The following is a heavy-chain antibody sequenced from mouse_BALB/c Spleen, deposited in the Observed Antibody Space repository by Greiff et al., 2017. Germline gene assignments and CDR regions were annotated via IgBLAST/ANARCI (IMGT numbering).Heavy chain of an antibody. V-gene: IGHV1S29*02. CDR1: GYTFTDYN. Sequence: EVKLMESGPELVKPGASVKISCKASGYTFTDYNMHWVKQSHGKSLEWIGYIYPYNGGTGYNQKFKSKATLTVDNSSSTAYMELRSLTSEDSAVYYCARFSNLLRAMDYWGQGTSVTVSS. CDR2: IYPYNGGT. J-gene: IGHJ4*01. CDR3: ARFSNLLRAMDY. D-gene: IGHD1-1*01.